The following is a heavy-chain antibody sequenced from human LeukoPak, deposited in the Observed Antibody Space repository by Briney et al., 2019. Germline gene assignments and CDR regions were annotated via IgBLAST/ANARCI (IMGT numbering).Heavy chain of an antibody. D-gene: IGHD3-10*01. Sequence: GGSLRLSCAASGFSFNSYPMHWVRQAPGKGLEWVAVISNDGNNKYYADSVKGRFTIPRDNSNNTLSLQMNGLRVEDTAVYYCARPDDSESFYRANHYWGRGTLVTVSS. CDR1: GFSFNSYP. V-gene: IGHV3-30*04. J-gene: IGHJ4*02. CDR3: ARPDDSESFYRANHY. CDR2: ISNDGNNK.